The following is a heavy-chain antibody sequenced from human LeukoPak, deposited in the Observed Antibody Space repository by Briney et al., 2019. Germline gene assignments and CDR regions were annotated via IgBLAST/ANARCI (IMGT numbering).Heavy chain of an antibody. V-gene: IGHV3-30*18. J-gene: IGHJ6*04. Sequence: GGSLRLSCAASGFTFSSYGMHWVRQAPGKGLGWVAVISYDGSNKYYADSVKGRFTISRDNSKNTLYLRMNSLRAEDTAVHYCAKNLWFGELYNGMDVWGKGTTVAVSS. CDR2: ISYDGSNK. D-gene: IGHD3-10*01. CDR1: GFTFSSYG. CDR3: AKNLWFGELYNGMDV.